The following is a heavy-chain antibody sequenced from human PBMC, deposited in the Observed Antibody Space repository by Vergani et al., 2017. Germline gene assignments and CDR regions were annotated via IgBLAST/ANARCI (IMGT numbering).Heavy chain of an antibody. V-gene: IGHV4-34*01. D-gene: IGHD6-13*01. J-gene: IGHJ4*02. CDR3: ARSKAGYSSSCFDY. CDR1: GGSFSGYY. CDR2: INHSGST. Sequence: QVQLQQWGAGLLKPSETLSLTCAVYGGSFSGYYWSWIRQPPGKGLEWIGEINHSGSTNYHPSLKSLVTISVDTSKNQFSLKLSSVTAADTAVYYCARSKAGYSSSCFDYWGQGTLVTVSS.